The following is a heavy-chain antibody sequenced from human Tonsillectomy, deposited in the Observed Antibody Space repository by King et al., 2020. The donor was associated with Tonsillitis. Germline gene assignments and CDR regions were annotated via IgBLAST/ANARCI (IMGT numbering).Heavy chain of an antibody. D-gene: IGHD5-18*01. J-gene: IGHJ4*02. V-gene: IGHV1-18*01. CDR3: ARGLGYGYDH. Sequence: FQLVQSGAEVKKPGASVKVSCKASGYTFTSYGFSWVRQAPGQGPEWMGWINNQHGNTNYAQKFQGRVTMTTDPSTNTAYMELRSLRSDDTALYYCARGLGYGYDHWGKGTLVTVSS. CDR1: GYTFTSYG. CDR2: INNQHGNT.